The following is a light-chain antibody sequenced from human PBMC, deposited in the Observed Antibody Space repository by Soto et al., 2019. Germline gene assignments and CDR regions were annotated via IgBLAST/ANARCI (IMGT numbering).Light chain of an antibody. CDR3: LQDYNYPWT. J-gene: IGKJ1*01. CDR1: QSISSW. Sequence: TPMTHSPSTLSGSFLDRVPIXFRASQSISSWLAWYQQKPGKAPKLLIYAASSLQSGVPSRFSGSGSATDFTLTISSLQPEDFATYYCLQDYNYPWTFGQGTKVDIK. CDR2: AAS. V-gene: IGKV1-6*02.